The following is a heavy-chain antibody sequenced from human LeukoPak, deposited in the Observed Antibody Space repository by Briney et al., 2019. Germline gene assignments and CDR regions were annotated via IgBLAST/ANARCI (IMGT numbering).Heavy chain of an antibody. J-gene: IGHJ4*02. D-gene: IGHD1-7*01. V-gene: IGHV3-30*03. CDR1: GFTFSSSV. Sequence: PGGSLRLSCAASGFTFSSSVMHWVRQAPGKGLEWVAAISYDGRDKYFADSVKGRFTIPRDNSKNTVDLQVNGLRAEDTAVYYCARETGNYYFDFWGQGTLVTVSS. CDR2: ISYDGRDK. CDR3: ARETGNYYFDF.